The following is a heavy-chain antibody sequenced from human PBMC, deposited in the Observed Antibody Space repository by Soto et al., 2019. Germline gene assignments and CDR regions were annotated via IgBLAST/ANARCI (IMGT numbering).Heavy chain of an antibody. J-gene: IGHJ2*01. Sequence: QNPGKGLEWIGYIYYSGSTYYNPSLKSRVTISVDTSKNQFSLKLSSVTAADTAVYFFFLHADDGIRYDRTVPAFLLNRSSDL. CDR2: IYYSGST. V-gene: IGHV4-31*02. D-gene: IGHD3-9*01. CDR3: FLHADDGIRYDRTVPAFLLNRSSDL.